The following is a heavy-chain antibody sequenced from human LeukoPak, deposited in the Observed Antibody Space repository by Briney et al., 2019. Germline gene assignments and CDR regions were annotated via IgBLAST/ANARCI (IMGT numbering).Heavy chain of an antibody. CDR1: GFTFSSYW. J-gene: IGHJ3*02. V-gene: IGHV3-11*01. Sequence: GGSLRLSCAASGFTFSSYWMSWIRQAPGKGLEWVSYISSSGSTIYYADSVKGRFTISRDNAKNSLYLQMNSLRAEDTAVYYCARATYGDYLDAFDIWGQGTMVTVSS. CDR3: ARATYGDYLDAFDI. CDR2: ISSSGSTI. D-gene: IGHD4-17*01.